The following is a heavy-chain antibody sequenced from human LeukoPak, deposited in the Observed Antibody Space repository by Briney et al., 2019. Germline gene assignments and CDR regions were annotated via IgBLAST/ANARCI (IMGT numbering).Heavy chain of an antibody. V-gene: IGHV3-30*02. CDR1: GFTFSSYG. D-gene: IGHD3-10*01. Sequence: GGSLRLSCAASGFTFSSYGMHWVRQAPGKGLEWVAFIRYDGSNKYYADSVKGRFTISRGNSKNTLYLQMNSLRAEDTAVYYCAKDRGVIITYWGQGTLVTVSS. J-gene: IGHJ4*02. CDR3: AKDRGVIITY. CDR2: IRYDGSNK.